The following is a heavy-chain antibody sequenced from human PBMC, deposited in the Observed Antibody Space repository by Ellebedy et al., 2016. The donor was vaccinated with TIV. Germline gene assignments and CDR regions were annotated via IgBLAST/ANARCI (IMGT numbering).Heavy chain of an antibody. J-gene: IGHJ4*02. V-gene: IGHV3-48*04. Sequence: GESLKISCAASGFTFSSYSMDWVRQAPGKGLEWVSYISSGSRTIYYADSVKGRFTISRDNAKNTLYLQMSNLRAEDTAVYYCARDQGWAVAGTTRFDYWGQGTLVTVSS. CDR3: ARDQGWAVAGTTRFDY. D-gene: IGHD6-19*01. CDR2: ISSGSRTI. CDR1: GFTFSSYS.